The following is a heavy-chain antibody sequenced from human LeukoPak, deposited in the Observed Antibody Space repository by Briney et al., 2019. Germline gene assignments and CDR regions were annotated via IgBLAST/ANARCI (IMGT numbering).Heavy chain of an antibody. Sequence: SETLSLTCAVSGYTISSGHYWVWIRQPPGKGLEYIGNIYHSGSSHYNPSLKSRVTISVDTSNNQFSLKLSSVTAADTAVYYCARAKNPYYYYYYMDFWGRGTTVTVSS. J-gene: IGHJ6*03. CDR3: ARAKNPYYYYYYMDF. V-gene: IGHV4-38-2*01. CDR2: IYHSGSS. CDR1: GYTISSGHY.